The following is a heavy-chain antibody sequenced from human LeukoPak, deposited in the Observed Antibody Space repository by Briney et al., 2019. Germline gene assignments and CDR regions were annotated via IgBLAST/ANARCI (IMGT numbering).Heavy chain of an antibody. D-gene: IGHD3-3*01. CDR3: ARDIPYDFWSGYYTH. CDR2: IYSGGST. Sequence: PGGSLRLSCAASGFTGSSNYVSCVRQAPGDRLGWGSVIYSGGSTYYADSVKGRFTISRDNSKNTLYLQMNSLRAEDTAVYYCARDIPYDFWSGYYTHWGQGTLVTVSS. J-gene: IGHJ4*02. V-gene: IGHV3-53*05. CDR1: GFTGSSNY.